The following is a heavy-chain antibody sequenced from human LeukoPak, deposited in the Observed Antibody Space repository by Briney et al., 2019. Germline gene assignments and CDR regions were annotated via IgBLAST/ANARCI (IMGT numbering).Heavy chain of an antibody. CDR2: IYHSGST. D-gene: IGHD6-13*01. J-gene: IGHJ4*02. Sequence: SETLSLTCTVSGYSIISDYFWVWIRQPPGKGLEWIGTIYHSGSTNYNPSLKSRVTISVDKSKNQFSLKLSSVTAADTAVYYCARGRGAAAGIPSFDYWGQGTLVTVSS. CDR1: GYSIISDYF. CDR3: ARGRGAAAGIPSFDY. V-gene: IGHV4-38-2*02.